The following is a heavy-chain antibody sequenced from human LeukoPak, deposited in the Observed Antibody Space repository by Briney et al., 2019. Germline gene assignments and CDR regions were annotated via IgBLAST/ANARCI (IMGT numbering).Heavy chain of an antibody. CDR3: ARDRLERQDYYYGMDV. D-gene: IGHD1-1*01. V-gene: IGHV1-46*01. CDR2: INPSGGST. J-gene: IGHJ6*02. CDR1: GYTFTSYY. Sequence: GGSLRLSCAASGYTFTSYYMHWVRQAPGQGLEWMGIINPSGGSTSYAQKFQGRVTMTRDTSTSTVYMELSSLRSEDTAVYYCARDRLERQDYYYGMDVWGQGTTVTVSS.